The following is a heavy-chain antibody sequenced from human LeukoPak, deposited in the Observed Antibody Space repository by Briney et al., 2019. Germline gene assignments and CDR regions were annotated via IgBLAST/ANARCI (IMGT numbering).Heavy chain of an antibody. Sequence: GGSLRLSCEASGFIFGDYWTTWVRQAPGKGLEWVANVKPDGTKTWYLDSVKGRFVITRDNTKNSLSLQMNNLRVEDTAVYYCARDYPYDSWGQGTLVTVSS. CDR1: GFIFGDYW. J-gene: IGHJ4*02. D-gene: IGHD3-16*02. CDR3: ARDYPYDS. V-gene: IGHV3-7*01. CDR2: VKPDGTKT.